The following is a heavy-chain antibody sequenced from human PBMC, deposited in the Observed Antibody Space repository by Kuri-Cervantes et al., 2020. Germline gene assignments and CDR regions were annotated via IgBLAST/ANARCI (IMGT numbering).Heavy chain of an antibody. V-gene: IGHV1-18*01. J-gene: IGHJ6*02. CDR1: GYTFTSYG. Sequence: GGSLRLCCKASGYTFTSYGISWVRQAPGQGLEWMGWISAYNGNTNYAQKLQGRVTMTTDTSTSTAYMELRSLRSDDTAVYYCARDSFEAAGTRYYYGMDVWGQGTTVTVSS. D-gene: IGHD6-13*01. CDR3: ARDSFEAAGTRYYYGMDV. CDR2: ISAYNGNT.